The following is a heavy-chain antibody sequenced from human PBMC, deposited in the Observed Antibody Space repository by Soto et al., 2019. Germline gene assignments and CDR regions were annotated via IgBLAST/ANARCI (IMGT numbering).Heavy chain of an antibody. CDR2: MNTNGHYI. V-gene: IGHV3-21*01. Sequence: EVQLVESGGGLVKPGESLRLSCAAYGFAFSTYSMNWVRQAPGKGLEWVSSMNTNGHYIDYADSVKGRFTISRDNAKNSLYLQMNSLRAEDTAVYYCVRNVPGANSPFEYWGQGTLVTVSS. CDR1: GFAFSTYS. J-gene: IGHJ4*02. CDR3: VRNVPGANSPFEY. D-gene: IGHD2-2*01.